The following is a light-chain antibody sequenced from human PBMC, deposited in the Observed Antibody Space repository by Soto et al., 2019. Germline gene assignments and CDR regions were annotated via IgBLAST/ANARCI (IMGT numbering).Light chain of an antibody. CDR2: GAS. Sequence: EIVLTQSPGTLSLSPGEGATLSCRASQRLSSSYLAWYQQKPGQAPRLLISGASSRATGIPDRFSGSGSGTDFTLTISRVEPEDFAVYYCQHYGSSLSVTFGQGTRLEIK. CDR3: QHYGSSLSVT. V-gene: IGKV3-20*01. J-gene: IGKJ5*01. CDR1: QRLSSSY.